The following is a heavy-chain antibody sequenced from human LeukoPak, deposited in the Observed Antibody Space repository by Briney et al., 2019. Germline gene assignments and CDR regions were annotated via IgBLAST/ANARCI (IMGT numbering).Heavy chain of an antibody. CDR3: ARGPPVADAFDI. CDR1: GYTFNNYD. D-gene: IGHD4-23*01. Sequence: ASVKVSCKASGYTFNNYDINWVRQAPGQGLEWMGIINPSGGSTGCAQKFQGRVTMTRDTSTSTVYMELSSLRSEDTAVYYCARGPPVADAFDIWGQGTMVTVSS. CDR2: INPSGGST. J-gene: IGHJ3*02. V-gene: IGHV1-46*02.